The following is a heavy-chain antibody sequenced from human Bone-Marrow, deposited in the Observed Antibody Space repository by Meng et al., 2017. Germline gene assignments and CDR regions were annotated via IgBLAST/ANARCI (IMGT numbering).Heavy chain of an antibody. V-gene: IGHV1-69*04. CDR3: ARDLPTKYYYDTGWPALDLGFDY. CDR2: IIPILGIA. D-gene: IGHD3-22*01. CDR1: GYNFPDYY. Sequence: SVKVSCKPSGYNFPDYYIHWVRQAPGQGLEWMGRIIPILGIANYAQKFQGRVTITADKSTSTAYMELSSLRSEDTAVYYCARDLPTKYYYDTGWPALDLGFDYWGQGTLVTVSS. J-gene: IGHJ4*02.